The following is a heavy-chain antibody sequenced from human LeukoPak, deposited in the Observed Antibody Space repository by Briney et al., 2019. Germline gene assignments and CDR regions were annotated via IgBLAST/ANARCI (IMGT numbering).Heavy chain of an antibody. D-gene: IGHD3-22*01. J-gene: IGHJ4*02. Sequence: GGSLRLSCAAPGFTFNTYAMSWVRQAPGKGLEWVSAISDSGGSAYYADSVKGRFTISRDNSKNTLYLQMNSLRAEDTAVFYCAKRDSSGSYYFDYWGQGTLVTVSS. CDR3: AKRDSSGSYYFDY. V-gene: IGHV3-23*01. CDR1: GFTFNTYA. CDR2: ISDSGGSA.